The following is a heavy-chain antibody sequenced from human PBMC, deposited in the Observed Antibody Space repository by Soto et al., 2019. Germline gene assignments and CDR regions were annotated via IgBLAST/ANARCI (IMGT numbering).Heavy chain of an antibody. Sequence: QVQLVESGGGVVQPGRSLRLSCAASGFRFSDYGMHWVRQAPGKGLEWVAVISYDGSNKYYADSVKGRFTISRDNTXNXXFLQMNSLRPEDTAVYYCGKGTLDSSGWSLQWIDPWGQGSLVTVSS. D-gene: IGHD3-22*01. V-gene: IGHV3-30*18. J-gene: IGHJ5*02. CDR1: GFRFSDYG. CDR2: ISYDGSNK. CDR3: GKGTLDSSGWSLQWIDP.